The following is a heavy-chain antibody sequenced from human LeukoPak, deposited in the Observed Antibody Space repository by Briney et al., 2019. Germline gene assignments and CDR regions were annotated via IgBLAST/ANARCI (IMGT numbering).Heavy chain of an antibody. Sequence: PGGSLRLSCAASGFTFSTYAMSWVRPASEKGLEWVSVISNSGGNTYYADSVKGRFTISRDNSKNTLYLQMNSLRAEDTAVYYCAKDRQLGYWGQGTLVTVSS. V-gene: IGHV3-23*01. D-gene: IGHD6-13*01. CDR1: GFTFSTYA. J-gene: IGHJ4*02. CDR2: ISNSGGNT. CDR3: AKDRQLGY.